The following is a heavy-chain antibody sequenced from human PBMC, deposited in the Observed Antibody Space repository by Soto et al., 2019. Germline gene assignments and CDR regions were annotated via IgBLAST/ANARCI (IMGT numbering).Heavy chain of an antibody. D-gene: IGHD2-2*02. CDR3: ARVSSPFYCSSTSCYIFYGGYYGMDL. Sequence: QVQLVESGGGVVQPGRSLRLSCAASGFTFSSYAMHWVRQAPGKGLEWVAVISYDGSNKYYADSVKGRITISRDNSKNPLYLQMNRLRAEDTAVYYCARVSSPFYCSSTSCYIFYGGYYGMDLWGQGTTVTVSS. V-gene: IGHV3-30-3*01. CDR2: ISYDGSNK. J-gene: IGHJ6*02. CDR1: GFTFSSYA.